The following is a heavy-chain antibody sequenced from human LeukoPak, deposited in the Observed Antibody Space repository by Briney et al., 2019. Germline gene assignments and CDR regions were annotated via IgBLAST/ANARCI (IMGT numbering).Heavy chain of an antibody. CDR1: GFTFSNYW. D-gene: IGHD6-25*01. V-gene: IGHV3-7*01. J-gene: IGHJ4*02. CDR2: IKQDGSDK. Sequence: GGSLRLSCAASGFTFSNYWMSWVRQAPGKGLGWVANIKQDGSDKNYVDSMKGRFTISRDNAKNSLYLQMNSLRAEDTAVYYCARFSGSSSGYWGQGTLVTVSS. CDR3: ARFSGSSSGY.